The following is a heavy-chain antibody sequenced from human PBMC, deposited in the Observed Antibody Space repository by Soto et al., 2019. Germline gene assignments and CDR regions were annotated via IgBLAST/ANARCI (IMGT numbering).Heavy chain of an antibody. CDR3: ARDYSFDGSSAHLDY. J-gene: IGHJ4*02. Sequence: EVQLVESGGGLVQPGGALRLSCAASGFTFSRYGMSWVRQAPGKGLEWVANRKQDGSEEYYVDSVKGRFTISRDNAKNSRYLQMNSLRSEDTAGYYWARDYSFDGSSAHLDYWGQGTLVTVSS. CDR1: GFTFSRYG. D-gene: IGHD3-22*01. CDR2: RKQDGSEE. V-gene: IGHV3-7*01.